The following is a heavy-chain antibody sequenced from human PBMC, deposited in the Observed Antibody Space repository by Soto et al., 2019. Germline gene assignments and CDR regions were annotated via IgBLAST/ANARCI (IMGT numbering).Heavy chain of an antibody. D-gene: IGHD3-22*01. J-gene: IGHJ4*02. V-gene: IGHV1-18*01. CDR2: ISAYNGNT. CDR3: ARGPPSYYDSSGYYKYFDY. CDR1: GYTFTSYG. Sequence: ASVKVSCKASGYTFTSYGISWVRQAPGQGLEWMGWISAYNGNTNYAQKLQGRVTMTTDTSTSTAYMELRSLRSDDTAVYYCARGPPSYYDSSGYYKYFDYWGQGPLVTVSS.